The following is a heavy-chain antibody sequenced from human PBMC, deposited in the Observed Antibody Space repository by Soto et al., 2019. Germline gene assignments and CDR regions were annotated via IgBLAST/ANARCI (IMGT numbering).Heavy chain of an antibody. D-gene: IGHD4-4*01. CDR2: IYYSGST. V-gene: IGHV4-59*01. CDR3: ARDSLDYRNYVYYFDY. J-gene: IGHJ4*02. CDR1: GGSISSYY. Sequence: SETLSLTCTVSGGSISSYYWSWIRQPPGKGLEWIGYIYYSGSTNYNPSLKSRVTISVDTSKNQFSLKLSSVTAADTAVYYCARDSLDYRNYVYYFDYWGQGTLVTVSS.